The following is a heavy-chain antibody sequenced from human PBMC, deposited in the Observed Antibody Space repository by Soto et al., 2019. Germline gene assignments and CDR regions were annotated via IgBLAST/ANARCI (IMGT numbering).Heavy chain of an antibody. CDR3: ARSTTMVTYFDS. D-gene: IGHD4-17*01. CDR1: GGSISSYY. Sequence: SETLSLTCTVSGGSISSYYWSWIRQPPGKGLEWIGYIYYSGSTNYNPSLKSRITMSIDTSKSRFVLKLSSVTAADTAVYYCARSTTMVTYFDSWGQGTLVTVSS. CDR2: IYYSGST. J-gene: IGHJ4*02. V-gene: IGHV4-59*08.